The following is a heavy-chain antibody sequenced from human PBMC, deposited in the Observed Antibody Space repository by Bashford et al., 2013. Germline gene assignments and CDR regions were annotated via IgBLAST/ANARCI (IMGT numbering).Heavy chain of an antibody. CDR1: GYTFRNHW. CDR2: IDPTDSYS. Sequence: GESLKISCKTSGYTFRNHWISWVRQLPGKGLEWMGRIDPTDSYSHYSPSFRGHVTFSLDQSSTTAYLQWHSLKASDTAMYYCARGGXTTVNAFDIVGPRDNGHRLL. CDR3: ARGGXTTVNAFDI. D-gene: IGHD1-1*01. V-gene: IGHV5-10-1*01. J-gene: IGHJ3*02.